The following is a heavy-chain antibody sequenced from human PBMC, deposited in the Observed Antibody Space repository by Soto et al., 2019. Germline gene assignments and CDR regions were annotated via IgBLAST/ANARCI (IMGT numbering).Heavy chain of an antibody. V-gene: IGHV4-39*01. Sequence: SETLSLTCTVSGGSISSSSYYWGWIRQPPGKGLEWIGSFYYSGSTYYNPSLKSRVTISVDTSKNQFSLKLSSVTAADTAVYYCARHGLAVAGTERGSNWFDPWGQGTLVTVSS. CDR2: FYYSGST. CDR3: ARHGLAVAGTERGSNWFDP. D-gene: IGHD6-19*01. CDR1: GGSISSSSYY. J-gene: IGHJ5*02.